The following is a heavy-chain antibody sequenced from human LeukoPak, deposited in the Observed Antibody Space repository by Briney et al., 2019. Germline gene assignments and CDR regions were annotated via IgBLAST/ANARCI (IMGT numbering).Heavy chain of an antibody. J-gene: IGHJ4*02. V-gene: IGHV1-18*01. Sequence: ASVKVSCKASGYTFTSYGISWVRQAPGQGLEWMGWTSAYNGNTNYAQTLQGRVTMTTDTSTGTAYMELRSLRSDDTAVYYCATTTVTTEFDYWGQGTLVTVSS. CDR1: GYTFTSYG. CDR2: TSAYNGNT. CDR3: ATTTVTTEFDY. D-gene: IGHD4-17*01.